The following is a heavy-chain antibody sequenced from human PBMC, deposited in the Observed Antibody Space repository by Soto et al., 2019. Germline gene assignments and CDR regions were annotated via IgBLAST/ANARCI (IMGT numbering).Heavy chain of an antibody. J-gene: IGHJ3*02. D-gene: IGHD1-7*01. CDR3: ARLITGTTALDAFDI. Sequence: RASVKVSCKASGYTFTSYYMHWVRQAPGQGLEWMGIINPSGGSTSYAQKFQGRVTMTRDTSTSTVYMELSSLRSEDTAVYYCARLITGTTALDAFDIWGQGTMVTVSS. V-gene: IGHV1-46*01. CDR2: INPSGGST. CDR1: GYTFTSYY.